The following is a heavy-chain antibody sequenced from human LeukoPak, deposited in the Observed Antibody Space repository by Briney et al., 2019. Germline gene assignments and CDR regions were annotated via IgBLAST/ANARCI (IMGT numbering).Heavy chain of an antibody. J-gene: IGHJ4*02. D-gene: IGHD3-3*01. CDR1: GGSISSGGYY. CDR3: ARNDFWSGYLDY. CDR2: IYYSGST. Sequence: SSQTLSLTCTVSGGSISSGGYYWSWIRQHPGKGLEWIGYIYYSGSTYYNPSLKSRATISVDTSKNQFSLKLSSVTAADTAVYYCARNDFWSGYLDYWGQGTLVTVSS. V-gene: IGHV4-31*03.